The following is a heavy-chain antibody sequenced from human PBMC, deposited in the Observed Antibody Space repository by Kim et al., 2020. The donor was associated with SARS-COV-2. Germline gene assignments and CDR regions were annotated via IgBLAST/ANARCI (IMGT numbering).Heavy chain of an antibody. CDR3: ARGAIADPLRYDY. V-gene: IGHV1-8*01. J-gene: IGHJ4*02. Sequence: YAQKCQGRVTTTRNTSRSTAYMELSSLRSDDTAVNYCARGAIADPLRYDYWGQGTLVTVSS. D-gene: IGHD6-13*01.